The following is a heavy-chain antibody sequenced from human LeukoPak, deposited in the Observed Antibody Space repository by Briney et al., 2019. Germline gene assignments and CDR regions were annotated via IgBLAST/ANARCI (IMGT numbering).Heavy chain of an antibody. Sequence: PGGSLRLSCAASGFTFTNYAMIWVRQAPGKGLEWVSAISGSGGSTYYADSVKGRFTISRDNSKNTLFLRVNSLRAEDTAVYYCGKDPNGDYVGAFDMWGQGTMVTVSP. CDR1: GFTFTNYA. CDR2: ISGSGGST. V-gene: IGHV3-23*01. J-gene: IGHJ3*02. CDR3: GKDPNGDYVGAFDM. D-gene: IGHD4-17*01.